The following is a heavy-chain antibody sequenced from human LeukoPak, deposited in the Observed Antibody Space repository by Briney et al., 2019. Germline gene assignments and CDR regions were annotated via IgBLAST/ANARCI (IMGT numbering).Heavy chain of an antibody. CDR2: IRYDGSNK. D-gene: IGHD3-22*01. CDR1: GFTFSNYG. J-gene: IGHJ4*02. V-gene: IGHV3-30*02. CDR3: AKDGSEDYDSSGYPYYFDY. Sequence: GGSLRLSCAASGFTFSNYGMHWVRQAPGKGLEWVAFIRYDGSNKYYADSVKGRFTISRDNSKNTLYLQMNSLRAEDTAVYYCAKDGSEDYDSSGYPYYFDYWGQGTLVTVSS.